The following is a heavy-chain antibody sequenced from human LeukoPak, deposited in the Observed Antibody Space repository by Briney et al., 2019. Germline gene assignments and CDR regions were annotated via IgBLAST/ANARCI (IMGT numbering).Heavy chain of an antibody. CDR3: ARDKNGVFDI. D-gene: IGHD3-3*01. CDR1: GFTFSDSY. V-gene: IGHV3-11*04. J-gene: IGHJ3*02. CDR2: ISSGSTYI. Sequence: KPGGSLRLSCAASGFTFSDSYMSWIRQVPGKGLERVSSISSGSTYIYNADSVQGRFTISRDNAKNSLFLLVNSLRAEDTAVYYCARDKNGVFDIWGQGTMVTVSS.